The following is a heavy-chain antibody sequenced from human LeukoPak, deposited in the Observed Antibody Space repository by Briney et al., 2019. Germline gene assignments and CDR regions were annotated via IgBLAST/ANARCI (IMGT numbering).Heavy chain of an antibody. CDR1: GYTFTGYY. Sequence: ASVKVSCKASGYTFTGYYMHWVRQAPGQGLEWMGRINPNSGGTNYAQKFQGRVTMTRDTSISTAYMELSRLRSDDTAVYYCARDYYGSGSLSGISPPSNWFDPWGQGTLVTVSS. J-gene: IGHJ5*02. CDR2: INPNSGGT. CDR3: ARDYYGSGSLSGISPPSNWFDP. D-gene: IGHD3-10*01. V-gene: IGHV1-2*06.